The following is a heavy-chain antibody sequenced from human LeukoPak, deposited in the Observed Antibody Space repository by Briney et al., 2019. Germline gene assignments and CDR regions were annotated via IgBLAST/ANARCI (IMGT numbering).Heavy chain of an antibody. D-gene: IGHD2-21*02. Sequence: GGSLRLSCAASGFTFSSYNMNWVRQAPGKGLEWVSSISSSSNYINYADSVKGRFTISRDNAKNSLYLQMNSLRAKDTGVYYCARDGVTSSVDYWGQGTLVTVSS. J-gene: IGHJ4*02. CDR1: GFTFSSYN. CDR2: ISSSSNYI. CDR3: ARDGVTSSVDY. V-gene: IGHV3-21*01.